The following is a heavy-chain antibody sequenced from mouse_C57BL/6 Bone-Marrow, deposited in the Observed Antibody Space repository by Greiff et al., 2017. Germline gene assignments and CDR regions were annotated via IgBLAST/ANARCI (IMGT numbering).Heavy chain of an antibody. Sequence: QVQLKESGAELMKPGASVKLSCKATGYTFTGYWIEWVKQRHGHGLEWIGEIFPGSGSTNYNEKFKGKATFTADTSSNTDDMQLSSLTTEDSAIDYCARGYYTAGWYFDVWGTGTTVTVSA. J-gene: IGHJ1*03. CDR3: ARGYYTAGWYFDV. CDR1: GYTFTGYW. V-gene: IGHV1-9*01. D-gene: IGHD2-12*01. CDR2: IFPGSGST.